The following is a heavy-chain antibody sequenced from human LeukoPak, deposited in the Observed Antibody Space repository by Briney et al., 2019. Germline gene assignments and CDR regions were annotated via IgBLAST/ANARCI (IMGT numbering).Heavy chain of an antibody. V-gene: IGHV1-2*02. D-gene: IGHD5-12*01. CDR2: INPNSGGT. CDR1: GYTFTGYY. Sequence: ASVKVSCKASGYTFTGYYMHWVRQAPGQGLEWMGWINPNSGGTNYAQKFQGRVTMTRDTSISTAYMELSRLRSDDTAVYYCAREPGVWLRYYYYYYYMDVWGKGTTVTVSS. J-gene: IGHJ6*03. CDR3: AREPGVWLRYYYYYYYMDV.